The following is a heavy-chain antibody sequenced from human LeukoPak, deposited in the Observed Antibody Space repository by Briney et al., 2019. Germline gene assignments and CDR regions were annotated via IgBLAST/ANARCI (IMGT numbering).Heavy chain of an antibody. Sequence: KPSETLSLTCTVSGGSFSSYFWSWIRQPPGKGLEWIGYICYSGSTHYNSSLKSRVTISLDTSRNQFSLKLSSVTAADTAVYYCARQLGDRLLFDYWGQGTLVTVSS. CDR3: ARQLGDRLLFDY. V-gene: IGHV4-59*01. CDR2: ICYSGST. CDR1: GGSFSSYF. D-gene: IGHD2-21*01. J-gene: IGHJ4*02.